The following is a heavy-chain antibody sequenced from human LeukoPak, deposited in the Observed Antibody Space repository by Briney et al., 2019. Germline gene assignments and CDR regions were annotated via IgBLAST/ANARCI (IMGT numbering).Heavy chain of an antibody. Sequence: PSETLSLTCTVSGGSISGSSYYWGWIRQPPGKGLEWIGSIYYSGSTYYNPSLKSRVTISVDTSKNQFSLKLSSVTAADTAVYYCARVRVTIFGVVTAAIDPWGQGTLVTVSS. CDR2: IYYSGST. CDR3: ARVRVTIFGVVTAAIDP. V-gene: IGHV4-39*07. D-gene: IGHD3-3*01. J-gene: IGHJ5*02. CDR1: GGSISGSSYY.